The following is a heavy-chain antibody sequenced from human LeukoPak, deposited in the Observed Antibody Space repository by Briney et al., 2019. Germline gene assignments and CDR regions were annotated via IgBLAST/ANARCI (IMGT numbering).Heavy chain of an antibody. J-gene: IGHJ4*02. CDR2: ISGSGGST. D-gene: IGHD3-22*01. CDR3: ATRDYYDSRGYYYYYFDY. V-gene: IGHV3-23*01. Sequence: HPGGSLRLSCAASGFTFNNYAMSWVRQAPGKGLEWVSGISGSGGSTYYADSVKGRFTISRDNSKNTVYLQMNSLRAEDTAVYYCATRDYYDSRGYYYYYFDYWGQGTLVPVSS. CDR1: GFTFNNYA.